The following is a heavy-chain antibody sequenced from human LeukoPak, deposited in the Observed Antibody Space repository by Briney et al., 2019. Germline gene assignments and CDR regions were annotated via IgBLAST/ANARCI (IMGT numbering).Heavy chain of an antibody. V-gene: IGHV4-61*02. CDR1: GGSISSGSYY. Sequence: SETLSLTCTVSGGSISSGSYYWSWIRQPAGKGLEWIGRIYTSGSTNYNPSLKSRVTILVDTSKNQFSLKLSSVTAADTAVYYCALLPDYWGQGTLVTVSS. CDR2: IYTSGST. J-gene: IGHJ4*02. D-gene: IGHD3-22*01. CDR3: ALLPDY.